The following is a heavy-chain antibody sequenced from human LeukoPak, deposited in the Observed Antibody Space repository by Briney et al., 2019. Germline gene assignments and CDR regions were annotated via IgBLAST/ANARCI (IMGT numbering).Heavy chain of an antibody. Sequence: GGSLRLSCTASGFTFSSYSMNWVRQAPGKGLEWVSSISSSSSYIYYADSVKGRFTISRDNARNSLYLQMNSLRAEDTAVYYCARGYSRSPFYFDYWGQGTLVTVSS. CDR2: ISSSSSYI. J-gene: IGHJ4*02. CDR3: ARGYSRSPFYFDY. V-gene: IGHV3-21*01. CDR1: GFTFSSYS. D-gene: IGHD1-26*01.